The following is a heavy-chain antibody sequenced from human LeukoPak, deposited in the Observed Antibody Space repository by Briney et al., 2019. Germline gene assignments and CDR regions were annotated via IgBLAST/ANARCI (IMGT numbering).Heavy chain of an antibody. J-gene: IGHJ4*02. CDR1: GFTFSSYW. Sequence: GGSLRLSCAASGFTFSSYWMHWVRHAPGKGLVWVSRINSDGSSTSYADSVKGRFTISRDNAKNTLYLQMISLRAEDTAVYYCARGFRPRATTVTTFVDYWGQGTLVTVSS. D-gene: IGHD4-17*01. V-gene: IGHV3-74*01. CDR3: ARGFRPRATTVTTFVDY. CDR2: INSDGSST.